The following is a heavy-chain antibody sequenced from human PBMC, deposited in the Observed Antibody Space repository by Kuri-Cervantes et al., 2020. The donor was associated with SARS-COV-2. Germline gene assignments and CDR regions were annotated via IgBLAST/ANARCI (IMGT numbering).Heavy chain of an antibody. J-gene: IGHJ6*03. V-gene: IGHV3-48*01. CDR2: ISSSSSTI. Sequence: GESLKISCAASGFTFSSYATSWVRQAPGKGLEWVSYISSSSSTIYYADSVKGRFTISRDNAKNSLYLQMNSLRAEDTAVYYCARDLYSYGGYLYYYYMDVWGKGTTVTVSS. CDR1: GFTFSSYA. CDR3: ARDLYSYGGYLYYYYMDV. D-gene: IGHD5-18*01.